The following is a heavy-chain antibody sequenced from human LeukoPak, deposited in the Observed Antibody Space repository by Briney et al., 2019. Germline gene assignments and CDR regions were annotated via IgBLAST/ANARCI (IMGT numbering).Heavy chain of an antibody. Sequence: PGGTLRLSCAASGFTFSSYWMSWVRQAPGTGLERVANIKQDGSEKYYVDSVKRRFTISRDNAKNALYLQMNSLRAEDTAVYYCARDRRGAAMVFPLDYWGQGTLVTVSS. CDR2: IKQDGSEK. V-gene: IGHV3-7*01. D-gene: IGHD5-18*01. CDR1: GFTFSSYW. CDR3: ARDRRGAAMVFPLDY. J-gene: IGHJ4*02.